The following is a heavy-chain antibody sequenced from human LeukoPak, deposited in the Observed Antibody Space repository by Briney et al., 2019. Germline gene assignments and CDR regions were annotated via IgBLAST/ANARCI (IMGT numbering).Heavy chain of an antibody. CDR3: ARDYWWNYDY. J-gene: IGHJ4*02. V-gene: IGHV3-7*01. D-gene: IGHD1-7*01. CDR2: IKQDGSEK. CDR1: GFTFSSYW. Sequence: GGSLRLSRAASGFTFSSYWMSWVRQAPGKGLEWVANIKQDGSEKYYVDSVKGRFTISRDNSKNTIYLQMDSLRAEDTAIYYCARDYWWNYDYWGQGTLVTVSS.